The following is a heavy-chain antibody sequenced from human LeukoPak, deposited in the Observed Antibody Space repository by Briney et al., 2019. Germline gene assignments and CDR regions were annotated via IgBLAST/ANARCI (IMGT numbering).Heavy chain of an antibody. CDR1: GYTFTNYG. CDR3: ARGSTWIQPSDFGY. CDR2: ISAYNGNT. D-gene: IGHD5-18*01. V-gene: IGHV1-18*04. Sequence: ASVKVSCKASGYTFTNYGISWVRQAPGQGLEWMGWISAYNGNTNYAQKLQGRVTMTTDTSTSTAYMELRSLRSDDTAVYYCARGSTWIQPSDFGYWGQGTLVTVSS. J-gene: IGHJ4*02.